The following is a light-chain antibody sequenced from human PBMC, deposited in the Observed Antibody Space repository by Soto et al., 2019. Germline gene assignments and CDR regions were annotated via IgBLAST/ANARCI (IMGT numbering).Light chain of an antibody. Sequence: EIVVTQSPGTLSLSPGERATLSCRASQSVNSAFLAWYQQKPGQPPRLVIYGTSSRATAIPDRFTGNGSGTDFTLTISRLEHEDFAVYYCQQYGGSPRYTFGQGTKLEMK. V-gene: IGKV3-20*01. CDR3: QQYGGSPRYT. CDR2: GTS. CDR1: QSVNSAF. J-gene: IGKJ2*01.